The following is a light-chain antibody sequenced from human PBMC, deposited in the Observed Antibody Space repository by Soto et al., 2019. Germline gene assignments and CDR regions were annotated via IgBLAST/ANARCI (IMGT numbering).Light chain of an antibody. CDR2: SAS. V-gene: IGKV3-15*01. CDR3: QRYKSWPPIT. Sequence: EIVMTQSPATLSLSPGEGATLSCRASRRINRNLAWYQQKPGQAPRLLIYSASIRATGVPDRFSGTGSGTEFTLTLSALKSEDYAVYYCQRYKSWPPITFAQGTRLRLN. CDR1: RRINRN. J-gene: IGKJ5*01.